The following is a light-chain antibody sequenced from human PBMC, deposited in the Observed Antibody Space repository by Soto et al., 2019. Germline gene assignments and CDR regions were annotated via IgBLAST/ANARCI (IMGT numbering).Light chain of an antibody. CDR3: QQYGRSPWT. V-gene: IGKV3-11*01. Sequence: EIVLTQSPATLSLSPGERATLSCRASQSVSSYLAWYQQKPGQAPRLLIYDASNRATGIPGRFSGSGSGTDFMLTITSLEPEDYAVYYCQQYGRSPWTFGQGTKVDIK. CDR2: DAS. CDR1: QSVSSY. J-gene: IGKJ1*01.